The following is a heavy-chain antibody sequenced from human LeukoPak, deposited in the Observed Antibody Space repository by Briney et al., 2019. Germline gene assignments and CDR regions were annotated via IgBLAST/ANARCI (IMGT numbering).Heavy chain of an antibody. J-gene: IGHJ5*02. CDR1: GFNFGNFA. CDR3: AKDMHYNDGRWEFDP. D-gene: IGHD5-24*01. V-gene: IGHV3-23*01. CDR2: MIGSGDT. Sequence: GGSLRLSCVASGFNFGNFAVTWVRQAPGKGPEWVSGMIGSGDTYYADSVKGRFTMSRDNSRTTLYLQMNSLRFEDTAIYYCAKDMHYNDGRWEFDPWGQGTLVTVSS.